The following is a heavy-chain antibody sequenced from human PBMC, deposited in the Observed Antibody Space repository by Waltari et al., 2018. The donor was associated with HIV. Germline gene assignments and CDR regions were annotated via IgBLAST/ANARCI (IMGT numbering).Heavy chain of an antibody. CDR1: GYTFIDLA. V-gene: IGHV7-4-1*02. CDR2: INSKTGKP. Sequence: QVQLVQSGSELKNPGASVKVSCKASGYTFIDLAINWLRQAPGQGLEWMGWINSKTGKPTYVQGFTGRFVFSLDTSATTAHLEISSLKAEDTAVYYCAKTDWEDGSMRGFDPWGQGTLVTVSS. J-gene: IGHJ5*02. D-gene: IGHD1-26*01. CDR3: AKTDWEDGSMRGFDP.